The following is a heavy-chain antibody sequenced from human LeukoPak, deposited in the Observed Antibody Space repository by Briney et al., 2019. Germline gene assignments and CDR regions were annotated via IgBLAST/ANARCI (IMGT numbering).Heavy chain of an antibody. J-gene: IGHJ4*02. D-gene: IGHD6-13*01. V-gene: IGHV4-4*07. CDR2: IYTRGST. CDR3: TRDGAGGSSSWYWQGYFDY. Sequence: PSETLSLTCTVSGGAISSYYWSWIRQPAGKGLEWIGRIYTRGSTNYNPSLKSRVTMSVDTSKNQFSLKLSSVTAADTAVYYCTRDGAGGSSSWYWQGYFDYWGQGTLVTVSS. CDR1: GGAISSYY.